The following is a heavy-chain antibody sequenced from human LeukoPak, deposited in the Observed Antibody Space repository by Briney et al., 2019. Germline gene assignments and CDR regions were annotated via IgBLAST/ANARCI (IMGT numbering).Heavy chain of an antibody. Sequence: GGSLRLSCAASGFTISSYWMSWVRQAPGKGLEWVANIKQDGSEKYYVDSVKGRFTISRDNAKNSLYLQMNSLRAEDTAVYYCARDRGTRFDYWGQGTLVTVSS. J-gene: IGHJ4*02. CDR3: ARDRGTRFDY. D-gene: IGHD3-10*01. V-gene: IGHV3-7*01. CDR1: GFTISSYW. CDR2: IKQDGSEK.